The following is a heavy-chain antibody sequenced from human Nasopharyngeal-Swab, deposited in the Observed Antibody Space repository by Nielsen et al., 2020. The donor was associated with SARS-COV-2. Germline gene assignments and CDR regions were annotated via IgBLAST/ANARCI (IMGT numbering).Heavy chain of an antibody. V-gene: IGHV3-48*03. D-gene: IGHD4-17*01. CDR2: ISSSGSTI. CDR3: ARDYGDYERMQYYYYYGMDV. CDR1: GFTFSSYE. J-gene: IGHJ6*02. Sequence: GGSLRLSCAASGFTFSSYEMNWVRQAPGKGLEWVSYISSSGSTIYYADSVKGRFTISRDNAKNSLYLQMNSLGAEDTAVYYCARDYGDYERMQYYYYYGMDVWGQGTTVTVSS.